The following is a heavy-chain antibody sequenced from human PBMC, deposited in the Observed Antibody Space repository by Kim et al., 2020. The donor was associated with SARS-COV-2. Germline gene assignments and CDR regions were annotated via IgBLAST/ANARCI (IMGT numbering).Heavy chain of an antibody. CDR1: GGSISSYY. D-gene: IGHD3-22*01. CDR3: AREGGSGYTDAFDI. Sequence: SETLSLTCTVSGGSISSYYWSWIRQPPGKGLEWIGYIYYSGSTNYNPSLKSRVTISVDTSKNQFSLKLSSVTAADTAVYYCAREGGSGYTDAFDIWGQGTMVTVSS. V-gene: IGHV4-59*01. CDR2: IYYSGST. J-gene: IGHJ3*02.